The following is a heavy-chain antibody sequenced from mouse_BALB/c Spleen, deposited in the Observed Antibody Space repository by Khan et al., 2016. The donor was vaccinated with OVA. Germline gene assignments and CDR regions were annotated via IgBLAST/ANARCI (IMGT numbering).Heavy chain of an antibody. CDR1: GFTFSSYG. V-gene: IGHV5-17*02. J-gene: IGHJ2*01. CDR2: ISGDSTTT. Sequence: EVELVESGGGLVQPGGSRKLSCEASGFTFSSYGMHWVRQAPEKGLEWVAYISGDSTTTYYPDTVKGRFTISRDNPRNTLFLQMSSLRSEDTANYYSTGSYFCGYYFDHWGQGTTLTVSA. CDR3: TGSYFCGYYFDH. D-gene: IGHD1-1*02.